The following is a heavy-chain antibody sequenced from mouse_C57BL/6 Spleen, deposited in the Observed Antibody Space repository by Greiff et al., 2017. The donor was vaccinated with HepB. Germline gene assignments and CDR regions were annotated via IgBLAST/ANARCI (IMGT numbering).Heavy chain of an antibody. CDR1: GFSFNTYA. CDR3: VRQGLRRAMDY. V-gene: IGHV10-1*01. Sequence: EVKLMESGGGLVQPKGSLKLSCAASGFSFNTYAMNWVRQAPGKGLEWVARIRSKSNNYATYYADSVKDRFTISRDDSESMLYLQMNNLKTEDTAMYYCVRQGLRRAMDYWGQGTSVTVSS. J-gene: IGHJ4*01. D-gene: IGHD2-4*01. CDR2: IRSKSNNYAT.